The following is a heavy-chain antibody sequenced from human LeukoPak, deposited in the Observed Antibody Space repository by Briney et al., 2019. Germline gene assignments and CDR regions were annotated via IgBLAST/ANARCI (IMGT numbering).Heavy chain of an antibody. V-gene: IGHV4-59*01. CDR1: GGSISSYY. CDR3: ARLAAAGAYWFDP. D-gene: IGHD6-13*01. Sequence: SETLSLTCTVSGGSISSYYWSWIRQPPGKGLEWIGYIYYSGSTNYNPSLKSRVTISVDTSKNQFSLKLSSVTAADTAVYYCARLAAAGAYWFDPWGQGTMVTVSS. CDR2: IYYSGST. J-gene: IGHJ3*01.